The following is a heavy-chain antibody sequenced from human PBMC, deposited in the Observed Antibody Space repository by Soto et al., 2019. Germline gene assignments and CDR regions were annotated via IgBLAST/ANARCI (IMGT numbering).Heavy chain of an antibody. CDR2: ISSSGSTK. CDR3: AKATYGNGPLHYSGSDV. CDR1: GFTFTDYY. Sequence: PGGSLRLSCAASGFTFTDYYMSWICQAPGKGLEWVSYISSSGSTKYYADSVKGRFTISRDNSKNSLYLQMNSLRAEDTAVYYGAKATYGNGPLHYSGSDVGGQGTTVTVPS. D-gene: IGHD5-18*01. J-gene: IGHJ6*02. V-gene: IGHV3-11*04.